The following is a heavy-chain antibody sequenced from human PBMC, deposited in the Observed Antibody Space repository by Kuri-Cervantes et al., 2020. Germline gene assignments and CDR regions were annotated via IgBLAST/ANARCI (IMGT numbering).Heavy chain of an antibody. J-gene: IGHJ4*02. CDR1: GYTFTSSG. V-gene: IGHV1-18*01. D-gene: IGHD3-3*01. CDR3: ARDYDFWRQEIHPLDY. Sequence: ASVKVSCKASGYTFTSSGITWVRQAPGQGLEWMAWINSYNGNTNYAQKVQGRVTMTTDTSTSTAYMELRSLRSDDTAVYYCARDYDFWRQEIHPLDYWGQGTLVTVSS. CDR2: INSYNGNT.